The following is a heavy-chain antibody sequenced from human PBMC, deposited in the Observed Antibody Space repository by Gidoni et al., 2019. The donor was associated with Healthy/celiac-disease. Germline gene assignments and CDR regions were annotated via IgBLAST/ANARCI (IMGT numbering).Heavy chain of an antibody. Sequence: EVQLVESGGGLVQPGRSLRLSCAASGFTFDDYAMHWVRQAPGKGLEWVSGISWNSGSIGYADSVKGRFTISRDNAKNSLYLQMNSLRAEDTALYYCAKDTIGIAVAGTLKYYYYGMDVWGQGTTVTVSS. D-gene: IGHD6-19*01. CDR3: AKDTIGIAVAGTLKYYYYGMDV. CDR1: GFTFDDYA. V-gene: IGHV3-9*01. J-gene: IGHJ6*02. CDR2: ISWNSGSI.